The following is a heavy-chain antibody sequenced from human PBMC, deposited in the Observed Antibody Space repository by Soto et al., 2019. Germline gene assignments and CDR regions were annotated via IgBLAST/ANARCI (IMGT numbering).Heavy chain of an antibody. V-gene: IGHV4-4*07. D-gene: IGHD3-22*01. CDR3: ARGIGSYAYGEGY. CDR1: CGSITSDW. Sequence: SETLSVTCRASCGSITSDWWSWIRQPAGKGLEWVGRVYSSGTTAYNHSLNSRATLSVETSKNQFSLKLSCVTAADTSVYYCARGIGSYAYGEGYWGQGIQVTVSS. CDR2: VYSSGTT. J-gene: IGHJ4*02.